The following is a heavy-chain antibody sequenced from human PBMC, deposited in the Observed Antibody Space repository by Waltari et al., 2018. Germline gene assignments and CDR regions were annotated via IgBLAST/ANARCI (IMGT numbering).Heavy chain of an antibody. D-gene: IGHD2-15*01. CDR2: ISSSSSTI. CDR3: ARRPVVKDHYFDY. J-gene: IGHJ4*02. V-gene: IGHV3-48*04. CDR1: GFTFSSYS. Sequence: EVQLVESGGGLVQPGGSLRLSCAASGFTFSSYSMNWVRKAPGKGLEWVSYISSSSSTIYYADSLKGRFTISRDNAKNSLYLQMTSLRAEDTAVYYCARRPVVKDHYFDYWGQGTLVTVSS.